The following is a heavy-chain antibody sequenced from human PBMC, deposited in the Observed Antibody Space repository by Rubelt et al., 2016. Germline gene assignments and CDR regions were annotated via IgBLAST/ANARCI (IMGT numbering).Heavy chain of an antibody. Sequence: QVQLQESGPGLVKPSETLSLTCTVSGGSISSYYWSWIRQPPGKGLEWIGYIYYSGSTNYNPSLKSRVTISVDTSKNQFVLQLGSVTAADTAVYYCARDRGYGSTGTYGMDVWGQGTTVTVSS. CDR2: IYYSGST. J-gene: IGHJ6*02. D-gene: IGHD3-10*01. CDR1: GGSISSYY. V-gene: IGHV4-59*01. CDR3: ARDRGYGSTGTYGMDV.